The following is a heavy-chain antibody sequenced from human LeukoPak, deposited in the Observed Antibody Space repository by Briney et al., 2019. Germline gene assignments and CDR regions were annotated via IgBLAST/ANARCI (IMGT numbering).Heavy chain of an antibody. D-gene: IGHD3-22*01. Sequence: PSETLSLTCAVYDGSFSDYNWRWIRQSPGKGLEWIGEIHHSGGTNYSPSLKSRITLSVDPSKNQLSLRLSSVTAADTAVYYCVRNGYDSSGYHFCSDSRGRGTLVTVSS. V-gene: IGHV4-34*01. J-gene: IGHJ4*02. CDR2: IHHSGGT. CDR3: VRNGYDSSGYHFCSDS. CDR1: DGSFSDYN.